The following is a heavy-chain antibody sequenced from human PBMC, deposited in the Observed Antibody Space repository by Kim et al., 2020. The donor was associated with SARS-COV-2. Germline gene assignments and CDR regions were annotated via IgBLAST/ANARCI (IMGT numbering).Heavy chain of an antibody. Sequence: GGSLRLSCVVSGLSVNDYGMHWVRQAPGKGLEWVSLISHNGSNKFYADSVKGRLTLSRDTSKSTLYLQMNSLRAEDTAVYYCAKIQLGDLETTTSYAHVYWGQGTLVTVSS. D-gene: IGHD3-16*01. J-gene: IGHJ4*02. V-gene: IGHV3-30*18. CDR1: GLSVNDYG. CDR3: AKIQLGDLETTTSYAHVY. CDR2: ISHNGSNK.